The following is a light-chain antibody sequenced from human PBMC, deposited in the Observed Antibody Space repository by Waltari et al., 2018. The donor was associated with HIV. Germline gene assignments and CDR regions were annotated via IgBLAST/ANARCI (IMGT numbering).Light chain of an antibody. J-gene: IGLJ3*02. Sequence: QSALTQPPSASGSLGQSVTISCTGSSSDIGAYDSVSWFQQHPRSAPNLLLYEVSRRPSTVSDRFSGSRSGSMAFLTVAGLQPDDEATYFCSSYGDSLRVLFGGGTNVTVL. CDR3: SSYGDSLRVL. CDR1: SSDIGAYDS. V-gene: IGLV2-8*01. CDR2: EVS.